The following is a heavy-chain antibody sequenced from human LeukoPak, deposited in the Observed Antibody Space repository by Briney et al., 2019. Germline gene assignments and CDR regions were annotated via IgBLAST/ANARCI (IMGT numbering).Heavy chain of an antibody. J-gene: IGHJ4*02. V-gene: IGHV3-21*01. CDR3: ARDLTVYSSSSLDY. CDR2: ISSSSYI. D-gene: IGHD6-6*01. Sequence: GGSLRLSCAASGFTFSSYSMNWVRQAPGKGLEWVSSISSSSYIYYADSVKGRFTISRDNAKNSLYLQMNSLRAEDTAVYYCARDLTVYSSSSLDYWGQGTLVTVSS. CDR1: GFTFSSYS.